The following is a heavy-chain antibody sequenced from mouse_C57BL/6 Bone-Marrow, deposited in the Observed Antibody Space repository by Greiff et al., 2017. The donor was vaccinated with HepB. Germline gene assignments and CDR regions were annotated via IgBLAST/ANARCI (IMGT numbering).Heavy chain of an antibody. CDR2: ISSGSSTI. CDR3: ARPDYYGSSHFDY. D-gene: IGHD1-1*01. Sequence: EVNLVESGGGLVKPGGSLKLSCAASGFTFSDYGMHWVRQAPEKGLEWVAYISSGSSTIYYADTVKGRFTISRDNAKNTLFLQMTSLRSEDTAMYYCARPDYYGSSHFDYWGQGTTLTVSS. V-gene: IGHV5-17*01. J-gene: IGHJ2*01. CDR1: GFTFSDYG.